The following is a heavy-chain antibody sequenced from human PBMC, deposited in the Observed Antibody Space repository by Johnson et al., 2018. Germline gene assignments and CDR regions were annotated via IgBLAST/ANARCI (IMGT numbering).Heavy chain of an antibody. J-gene: IGHJ6*02. V-gene: IGHV3-15*01. CDR2: IKSKTDGGTS. CDR3: TAQGTSGTMYTSSWYAVYYGIDV. D-gene: IGHD6-13*01. Sequence: EEQLVESGGGLVKPGGSLGLSCAASGFTFSNAWMSWVRQAPGKGLEWIGRIKSKTDGGTSDYAAPLKGRFTLLRDDSKNTLYLQMNSLETEDTAVYYCTAQGTSGTMYTSSWYAVYYGIDVWGQGTTVTVSS. CDR1: GFTFSNAW.